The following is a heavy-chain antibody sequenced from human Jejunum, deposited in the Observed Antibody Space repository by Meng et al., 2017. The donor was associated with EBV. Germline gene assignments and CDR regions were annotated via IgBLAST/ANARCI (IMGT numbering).Heavy chain of an antibody. CDR2: INSDGSST. V-gene: IGHV3-74*01. J-gene: IGHJ5*02. CDR1: GFTFSSYW. CDR3: ARDLRWNTVTVVGP. D-gene: IGHD4-17*01. Sequence: EVRLVGSGGGLVRPGGSRRLYCAASGFTFSSYWMQWVRLGPGKGLVWVSRINSDGSSTSYSDSVKGRFTISRDNAKNTLYLQMNSLRAEDTAVYYCARDLRWNTVTVVGPWGQGTLVTASS.